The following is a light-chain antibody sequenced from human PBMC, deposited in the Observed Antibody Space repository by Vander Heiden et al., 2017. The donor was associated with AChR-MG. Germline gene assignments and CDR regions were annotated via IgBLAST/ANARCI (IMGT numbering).Light chain of an antibody. CDR1: QSLLHSNGYNY. Sequence: DIVMTQSPLSLPVTPGEPASISCRSSQSLLHSNGYNYLDWYLQKPGQSPPLLIYLGSDRASGVTDRFSGSGSGTDFTLKISRVEAADVGVYYCRQALQTPQTFGQGTKVEIK. CDR2: LGS. CDR3: RQALQTPQT. J-gene: IGKJ1*01. V-gene: IGKV2-28*01.